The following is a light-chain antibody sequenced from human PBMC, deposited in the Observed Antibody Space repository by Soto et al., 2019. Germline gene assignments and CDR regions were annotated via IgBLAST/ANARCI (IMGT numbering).Light chain of an antibody. J-gene: IGLJ1*01. CDR1: SSDVGANNY. Sequence: QSALTQPPSASGSPGQSVTISCTGTSSDVGANNYVSWYQHHPGKAPKLVLYEVTERPSGVPDRFSGSKSGSTASLTVSGLQAEDEADYYCTSYVASDSLVFGTGTKLTVL. CDR2: EVT. CDR3: TSYVASDSLV. V-gene: IGLV2-8*01.